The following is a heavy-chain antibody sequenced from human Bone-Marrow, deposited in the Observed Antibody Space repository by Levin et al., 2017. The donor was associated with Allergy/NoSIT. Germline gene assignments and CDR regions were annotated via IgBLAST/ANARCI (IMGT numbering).Heavy chain of an antibody. CDR2: IYHSGAT. CDR1: GYPISSGYY. CDR3: ARSYCSGGSCYPKRDYYYGLDV. D-gene: IGHD2-15*01. J-gene: IGHJ6*02. Sequence: SQTLSLTCGVSGYPISSGYYWGWIRQPPGKGLEWIANIYHSGATYYNPSLKSRVTMSLDTSKNHFSLKLTSVTAADTAVYYCARSYCSGGSCYPKRDYYYGLDVWGPGTTVTVSS. V-gene: IGHV4-38-2*01.